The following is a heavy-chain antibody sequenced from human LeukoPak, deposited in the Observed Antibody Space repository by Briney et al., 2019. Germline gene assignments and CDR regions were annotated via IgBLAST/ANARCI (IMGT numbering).Heavy chain of an antibody. D-gene: IGHD7-27*01. CDR2: IYYTGST. CDR1: GGSISSYY. Sequence: SETLSLTCTVSGGSISSYYWSWIRQPPGKGLEWIGYIYYTGSTSYSPSLKSRVTISADTSQNQFSLRLSSVTAADTAVYYCASRKLGNDYWGQGTLVTVSS. CDR3: ASRKLGNDY. V-gene: IGHV4-59*01. J-gene: IGHJ4*02.